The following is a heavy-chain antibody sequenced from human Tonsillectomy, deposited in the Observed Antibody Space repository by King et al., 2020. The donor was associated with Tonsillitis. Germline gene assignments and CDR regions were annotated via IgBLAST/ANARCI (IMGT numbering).Heavy chain of an antibody. J-gene: IGHJ4*02. Sequence: VQLQQWGAGLLKPSGTLSLTCAVYGGSFSGYYWSWLRQPPGKGLEWIGHINYSGTTNYSPSLKSRVTMSVDPSKNQFSLNLTSVTAADTAVYYFARGSLQFLQWLSQSNYFDYWGQGTLVTVSS. CDR1: GGSFSGYY. V-gene: IGHV4-34*01. CDR3: ARGSLQFLQWLSQSNYFDY. CDR2: INYSGTT. D-gene: IGHD3-3*01.